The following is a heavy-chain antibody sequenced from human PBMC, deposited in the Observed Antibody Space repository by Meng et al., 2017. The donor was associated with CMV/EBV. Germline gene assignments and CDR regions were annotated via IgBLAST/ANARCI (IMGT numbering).Heavy chain of an antibody. CDR3: ARVIGSGYYHDY. CDR1: GYTFTSYG. V-gene: IGHV1-18*01. J-gene: IGHJ4*02. CDR2: ISAYNGNT. D-gene: IGHD3-22*01. Sequence: ASVKVSCKASGYTFTSYGISWVRQAPGQGLEWMGWISAYNGNTNYAQKLQGRVTMTTDTSTSTAYTELRSLRSDDTAVYYCARVIGSGYYHDYWGQGTLVTVPQ.